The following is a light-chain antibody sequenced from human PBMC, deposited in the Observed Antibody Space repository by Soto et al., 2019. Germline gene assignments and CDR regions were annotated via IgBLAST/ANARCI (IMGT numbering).Light chain of an antibody. Sequence: EIVLTHSPGTLSLSPGARASLSCRASQSVSILLAWYQQKPGQAPRLLIHGATTRATGIPARFSGSRPSTEDTLTITSLQSQEVVVVYCQQYRNWPPWTFGPGTKVDIK. CDR1: QSVSIL. CDR2: GAT. CDR3: QQYRNWPPWT. J-gene: IGKJ1*01. V-gene: IGKV3-15*01.